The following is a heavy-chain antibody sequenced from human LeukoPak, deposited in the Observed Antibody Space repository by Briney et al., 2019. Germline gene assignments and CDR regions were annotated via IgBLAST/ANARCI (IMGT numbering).Heavy chain of an antibody. J-gene: IGHJ4*02. V-gene: IGHV4-39*07. CDR3: ARDGGYSYGYYFDY. CDR2: IYCSGST. CDR1: GGSISSSSYY. D-gene: IGHD5-18*01. Sequence: SGTLSLTCTVSGGSISSSSYYWGWIRQPPGKGLEWIGSIYCSGSTYYNPSLKSRVTISVDTSKNQFSLKLSSVTAADTAVYYCARDGGYSYGYYFDYWGQGTLVTVSS.